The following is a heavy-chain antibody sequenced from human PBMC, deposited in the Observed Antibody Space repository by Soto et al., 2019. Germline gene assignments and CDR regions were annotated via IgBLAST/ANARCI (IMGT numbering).Heavy chain of an antibody. CDR3: ATFESHYDFWSGYYPRACDI. CDR2: IYPGDSDT. Sequence: GESLKISCNGSGYSFTSYWIGWVRQLHGKGLEGMGIIYPGDSDTRYSPSFQGQVTISADKSISTAYLQWSSLKASDTAMYYCATFESHYDFWSGYYPRACDIWGQGTMVTVSS. J-gene: IGHJ3*02. CDR1: GYSFTSYW. V-gene: IGHV5-51*01. D-gene: IGHD3-3*01.